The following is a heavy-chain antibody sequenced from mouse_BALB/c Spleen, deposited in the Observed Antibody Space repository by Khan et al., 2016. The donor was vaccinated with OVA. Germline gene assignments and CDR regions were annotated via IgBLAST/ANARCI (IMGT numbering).Heavy chain of an antibody. Sequence: VELVESGPGLVAPSQSLSITCTVSGFSLSRYNVHWVRQPPGKGLEWLGMIWGGGGTDYTSALKSRLSISKDDSKRQVFLKMNSLQTDETAMYYCTRAYYRYDGYYAMDYWGQGTSVTVSS. CDR1: GFSLSRYN. D-gene: IGHD2-14*01. CDR3: TRAYYRYDGYYAMDY. CDR2: IWGGGGT. V-gene: IGHV2-6-4*01. J-gene: IGHJ4*01.